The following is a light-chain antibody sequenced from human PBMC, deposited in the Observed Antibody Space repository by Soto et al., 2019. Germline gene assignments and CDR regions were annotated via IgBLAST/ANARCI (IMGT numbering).Light chain of an antibody. J-gene: IGKJ2*01. CDR1: QSINTRY. CDR3: QQYDDSARYK. Sequence: EIVLTQSPGTLSLSPGERATLSCRASQSINTRYSAWYQQKPGQPPRLLIYATSSRAPGIPDRFSGSGSGTDFTLTISSLEPEDFAVSYCQQYDDSARYKFGQGTNLDIK. CDR2: ATS. V-gene: IGKV3-20*01.